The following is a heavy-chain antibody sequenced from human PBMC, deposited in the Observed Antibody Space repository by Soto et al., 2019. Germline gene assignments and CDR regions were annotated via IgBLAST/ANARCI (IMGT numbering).Heavy chain of an antibody. V-gene: IGHV1-69*01. J-gene: IGHJ6*02. CDR1: GDTFKNSV. Sequence: QVQLVQSGVEVKKPGSSVRVSCKASGDTFKNSVISWVRQAPGQGLEWMGGTIPLFGTTDYAQKFQGRLTIPTDESTTTAYMEVSRMTSEDTAVYYCVAELDFGKLSVVWGQGTTVIV. D-gene: IGHD3-10*01. CDR2: TIPLFGTT. CDR3: VAELDFGKLSVV.